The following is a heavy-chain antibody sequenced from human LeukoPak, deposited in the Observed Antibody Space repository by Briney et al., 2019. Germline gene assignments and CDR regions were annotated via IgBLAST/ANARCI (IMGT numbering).Heavy chain of an antibody. CDR2: ISDSGGST. CDR3: AKRGIVIRAVIIVGFHKEAYYFDY. Sequence: GGSLRLSCAVSGITLSNYGLSWVRQAPGKGLEWVAGISDSGGSTNYADSVKGRFTISRDNPKNTLYLQMNSLRAEDTAVYFCAKRGIVIRAVIIVGFHKEAYYFDYWGQGALVTVSS. CDR1: GITLSNYG. V-gene: IGHV3-23*01. J-gene: IGHJ4*02. D-gene: IGHD3-10*01.